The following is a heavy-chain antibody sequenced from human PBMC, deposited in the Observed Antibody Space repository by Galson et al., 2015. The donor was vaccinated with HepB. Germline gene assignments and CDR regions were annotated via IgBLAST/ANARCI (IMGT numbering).Heavy chain of an antibody. J-gene: IGHJ3*01. D-gene: IGHD3-22*01. CDR3: AREIITRIVSSAFDV. CDR2: IIPVLGIA. V-gene: IGHV1-69*04. CDR1: GDTSSTFT. Sequence: SVKVSCKASGDTSSTFTINWVRQAPGHGLEWMGRIIPVLGIADYAQQFQGRVTITADKYTSTDYMELSRLRSEATAVYYCAREIITRIVSSAFDVWGQGTLFTVS.